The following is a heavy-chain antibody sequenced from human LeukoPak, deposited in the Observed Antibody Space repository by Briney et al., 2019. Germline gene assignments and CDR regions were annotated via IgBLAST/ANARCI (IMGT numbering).Heavy chain of an antibody. CDR1: GGSISSGSYY. Sequence: PSETLSLTCTVSGGSISSGSYYWSWIRQPAGKGLEWIGRIYTSGSTNYNPSLKSRVTISVDTSKNQFSLKLSSVTAADTAVYYCARVRGSGKYYYYYMDVWGKGTTVTISS. D-gene: IGHD3-10*01. CDR2: IYTSGST. J-gene: IGHJ6*03. V-gene: IGHV4-61*02. CDR3: ARVRGSGKYYYYYMDV.